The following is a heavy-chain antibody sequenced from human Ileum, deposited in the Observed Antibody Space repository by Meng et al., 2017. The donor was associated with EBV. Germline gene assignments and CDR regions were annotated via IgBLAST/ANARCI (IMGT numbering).Heavy chain of an antibody. CDR1: GFTFSSFA. Sequence: EVQLLESXXXXVXXGGSLRLSCAASGFTFSSFAMSWVRQAPGKGLEWVSGIYASGEATGYADSVKGRFTISRDNSKNTLYLQMNSLRAEDTAIYYCAKEISGAIQVVVPSDHWGQGTLVTVSS. J-gene: IGHJ4*02. D-gene: IGHD2-2*01. CDR3: AKEISGAIQVVVPSDH. CDR2: IYASGEAT. V-gene: IGHV3-23*01.